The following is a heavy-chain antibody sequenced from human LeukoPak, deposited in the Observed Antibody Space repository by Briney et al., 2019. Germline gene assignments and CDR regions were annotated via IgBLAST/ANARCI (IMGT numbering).Heavy chain of an antibody. Sequence: GGSLRLSYAASGFTFSSYSMNWVRQAPGKGLEWVSSISSSSSYIYYADSVKGRFTISRDNAKNSLYLQMNSLRAEDTAVYYCARDRTGYSSSWYDYWGQGTLVTVSS. J-gene: IGHJ4*02. CDR2: ISSSSSYI. D-gene: IGHD6-13*01. CDR3: ARDRTGYSSSWYDY. CDR1: GFTFSSYS. V-gene: IGHV3-21*01.